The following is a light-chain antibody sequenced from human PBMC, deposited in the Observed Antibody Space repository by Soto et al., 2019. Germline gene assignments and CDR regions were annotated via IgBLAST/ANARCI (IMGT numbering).Light chain of an antibody. CDR3: NSYTSSGTLGV. J-gene: IGLJ1*01. CDR2: EVC. CDR1: SSDVGGYNY. Sequence: QAVVTQPASVSGSPGQSITISCTGTSSDVGGYNYVSWYQQHPGKAPKLMIYEVCNRPSGVSNRFSGSKSGNTASLTISGLQAEDEADYYCNSYTSSGTLGVFGTGTKLTVL. V-gene: IGLV2-14*01.